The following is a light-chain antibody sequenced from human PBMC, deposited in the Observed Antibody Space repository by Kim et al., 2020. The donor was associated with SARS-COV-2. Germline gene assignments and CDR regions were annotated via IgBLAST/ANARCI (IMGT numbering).Light chain of an antibody. CDR3: SSYAGRYIYV. CDR1: TSDVGGYDY. Sequence: GQSVPISCAGTTSDVGGYDYVSWYQQHPGKAPKVMIYDVSKRPSGVPDRFSGSKSGNTASLTISGLQAEDEADYYCSSYAGRYIYVFGTGTQLTVL. CDR2: DVS. J-gene: IGLJ1*01. V-gene: IGLV2-11*03.